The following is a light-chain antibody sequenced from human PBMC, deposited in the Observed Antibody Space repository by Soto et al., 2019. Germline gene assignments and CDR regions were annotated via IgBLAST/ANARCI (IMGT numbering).Light chain of an antibody. CDR1: LSVSSGY. Sequence: EIVLTQSPGTLSLSPGERATLSCRASLSVSSGYLAWYQQKPGQAPRLLIYGASTRATGIPDRFSGSVSGTDFTLTISRLEPEDFAVYYCQQYGRLPVSFGGGTKVEIK. CDR2: GAS. CDR3: QQYGRLPVS. V-gene: IGKV3-20*01. J-gene: IGKJ4*01.